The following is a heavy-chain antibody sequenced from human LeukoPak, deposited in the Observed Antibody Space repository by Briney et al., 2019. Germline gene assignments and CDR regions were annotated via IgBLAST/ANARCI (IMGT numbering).Heavy chain of an antibody. J-gene: IGHJ1*01. CDR2: IIPIFGTA. CDR1: GGTFSSYA. CDR3: AVPPGYCSSTSCYGSGFQH. D-gene: IGHD2-2*03. Sequence: ASVKVSCKASGGTFSSYAISWVRQAPGQGLERMGGIIPIFGTANYAQKFQGRVTITTDESTSTAYMELSSLRSEDTAVYYCAVPPGYCSSTSCYGSGFQHWGQGTLVTVSS. V-gene: IGHV1-69*05.